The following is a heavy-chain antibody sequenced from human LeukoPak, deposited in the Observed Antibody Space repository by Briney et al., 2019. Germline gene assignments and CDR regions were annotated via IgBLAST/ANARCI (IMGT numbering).Heavy chain of an antibody. V-gene: IGHV1-2*02. CDR2: INPNSGGT. J-gene: IGHJ4*02. Sequence: ASVKVSCKASGYTFTGYYMRWVRQAPGQGLEWMGWINPNSGGTNYAQKFQGRVTMTRDTSISTAYMELSRLRSDDTAVYYCARPYYYDSSGYWDWGQGTLVTVSS. D-gene: IGHD3-22*01. CDR1: GYTFTGYY. CDR3: ARPYYYDSSGYWD.